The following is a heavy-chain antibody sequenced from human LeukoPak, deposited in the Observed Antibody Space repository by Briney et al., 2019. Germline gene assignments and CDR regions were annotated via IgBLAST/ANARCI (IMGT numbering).Heavy chain of an antibody. CDR1: GGTFSSYA. Sequence: GASVKVSCKTSGGTFSSYAISWVRQTPGQGLEWMGRIVPIFGTANYAQKFQGRVTITTDESTSTAYMELSSLRSEDPAVYYCASDLLGSFDPCGQGTPVTVSS. V-gene: IGHV1-69*05. CDR3: ASDLLGSFDP. J-gene: IGHJ5*02. CDR2: IVPIFGTA. D-gene: IGHD3-10*02.